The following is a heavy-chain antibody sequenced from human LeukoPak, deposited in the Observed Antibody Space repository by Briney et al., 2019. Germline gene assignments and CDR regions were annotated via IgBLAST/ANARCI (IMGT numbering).Heavy chain of an antibody. CDR1: GYAFTSYD. CDR3: ARGAWTSSFDY. J-gene: IGHJ4*02. Sequence: GASVKVSCKASGYAFTSYDINWGRQATGQGLEWMGWMNPNSGNTDYAQKFQGRVAMTRDTSTSTVYMELSSLRSEDTAVYYCARGAWTSSFDYWGQGTLVTVSS. D-gene: IGHD6-6*01. V-gene: IGHV1-8*01. CDR2: MNPNSGNT.